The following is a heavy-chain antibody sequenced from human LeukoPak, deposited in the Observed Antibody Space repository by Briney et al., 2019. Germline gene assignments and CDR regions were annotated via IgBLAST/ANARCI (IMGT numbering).Heavy chain of an antibody. Sequence: GGSLRLSCAASGFTFSSYSMNWVRQAPGKGLEWVSSISSSSSYVYYADSVKGRFTISRDNAKNSLYLQMNSLRAEDTAVYYCARDHGSLTAFAIWGQGTMVTVSS. J-gene: IGHJ3*02. V-gene: IGHV3-21*01. D-gene: IGHD1-26*01. CDR2: ISSSSSYV. CDR3: ARDHGSLTAFAI. CDR1: GFTFSSYS.